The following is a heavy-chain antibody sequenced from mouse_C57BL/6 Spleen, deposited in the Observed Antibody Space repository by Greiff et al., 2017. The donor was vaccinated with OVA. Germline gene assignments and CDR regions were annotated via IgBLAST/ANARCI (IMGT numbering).Heavy chain of an antibody. V-gene: IGHV1-62-2*01. CDR1: GYTFTEYT. J-gene: IGHJ4*01. CDR3: ARHEEHDGYYGDYAMDY. CDR2: FYPGSGSI. D-gene: IGHD2-3*01. Sequence: QVHVKQSGAELVKPGASVKLSCKASGYTFTEYTIHWVKQRSGQGLEWIGWFYPGSGSIKYNEKFKDKATLTADKSSSTVYMELSRLTSEDSAVYFCARHEEHDGYYGDYAMDYWGQGTSVTVSS.